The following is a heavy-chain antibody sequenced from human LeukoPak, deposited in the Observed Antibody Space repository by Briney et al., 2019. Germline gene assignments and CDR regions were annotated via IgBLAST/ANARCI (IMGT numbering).Heavy chain of an antibody. D-gene: IGHD6-19*01. V-gene: IGHV3-74*01. CDR1: GFTLSSYW. CDR2: INSDGSIT. CDR3: AKAVAGPYFDY. J-gene: IGHJ4*02. Sequence: PPGGSLRLSCAASGFTLSSYWMYWVRQAPGKGLMWVSRINSDGSITNYADSVKGRFTISRDNAKNTLCLQMNSLRAEDTAVYYCAKAVAGPYFDYWGQGTLVTVSS.